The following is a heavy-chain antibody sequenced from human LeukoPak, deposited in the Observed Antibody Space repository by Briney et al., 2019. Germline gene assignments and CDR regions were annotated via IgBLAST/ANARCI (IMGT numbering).Heavy chain of an antibody. CDR1: GYSFTSFG. Sequence: ASVKVSCKASGYSFTSFGISWVRQAPGQGVEWMGWISTYNANTNYAQKYQGRVTMTTDTSTSTAYMELRSLRSDDAAVYFCARVLSFGDYIWGSYRYYFDYWGQGTLVTVSS. CDR2: ISTYNANT. V-gene: IGHV1-18*01. J-gene: IGHJ4*02. CDR3: ARVLSFGDYIWGSYRYYFDY. D-gene: IGHD3-16*02.